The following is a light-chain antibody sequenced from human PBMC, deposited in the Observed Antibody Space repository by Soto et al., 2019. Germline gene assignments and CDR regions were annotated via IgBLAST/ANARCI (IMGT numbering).Light chain of an antibody. CDR1: QSISSW. CDR3: QQSNSYPWT. J-gene: IGKJ1*01. V-gene: IGKV1-5*03. Sequence: DIQMTQSPPTLSASVGDRVSITCRASQSISSWLAWYQQKAEKAPKLLIYKASNLESGVPSRFSGSGSGTEFTLTISSLQPDDFAIYYCQQSNSYPWTFGQGTKVEIK. CDR2: KAS.